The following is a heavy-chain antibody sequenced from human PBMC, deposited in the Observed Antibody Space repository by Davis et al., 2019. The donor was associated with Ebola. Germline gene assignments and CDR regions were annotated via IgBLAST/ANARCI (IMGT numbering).Heavy chain of an antibody. CDR2: INPSGGST. J-gene: IGHJ5*02. Sequence: AASVKVSCKASGYTFTSYYMHWVRQAPGQGLEWMGIINPSGGSTSYAQKFQGRVTMTRDTSTSTVYMELSSLRSEDTAVYYCARGLLGYCSGGSCYHWFDPWGQGTLVTVSS. CDR1: GYTFTSYY. D-gene: IGHD2-15*01. V-gene: IGHV1-46*01. CDR3: ARGLLGYCSGGSCYHWFDP.